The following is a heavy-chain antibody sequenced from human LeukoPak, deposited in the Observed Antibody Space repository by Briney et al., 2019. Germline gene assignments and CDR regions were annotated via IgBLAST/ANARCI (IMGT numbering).Heavy chain of an antibody. CDR3: ARGSKTYYYDSSGYYLFDY. V-gene: IGHV3-23*01. CDR2: ISGSGGST. D-gene: IGHD3-22*01. Sequence: PGGSLRLSCAASGFTFSSYAMSWVRQAPGKGLEWVSAISGSGGSTYYADSVKGRFTISRDNAKNSLYLQMNSLRAEDTAVYYCARGSKTYYYDSSGYYLFDYWGQGTLVTVSS. J-gene: IGHJ4*02. CDR1: GFTFSSYA.